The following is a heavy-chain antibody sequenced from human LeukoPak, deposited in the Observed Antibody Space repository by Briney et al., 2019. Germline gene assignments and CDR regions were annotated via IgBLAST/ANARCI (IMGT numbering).Heavy chain of an antibody. CDR2: TKQDGSEK. CDR3: ARGANWLYSNYYYYMDV. J-gene: IGHJ6*03. D-gene: IGHD4-11*01. Sequence: PGGTLRLSCAASGFTFSSYGMSWVRQATGKGLEWVANTKQDGSEKYYVDSVKGRFTISRDNAKNSLYLQMNSLRAEDTAVYYCARGANWLYSNYYYYMDVWGKGTTVTVSS. V-gene: IGHV3-7*01. CDR1: GFTFSSYG.